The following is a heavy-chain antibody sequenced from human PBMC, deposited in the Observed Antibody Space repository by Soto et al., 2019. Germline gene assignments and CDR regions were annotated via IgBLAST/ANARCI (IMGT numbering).Heavy chain of an antibody. V-gene: IGHV4-30-4*01. J-gene: IGHJ4*02. CDR1: GGSISSDDYY. D-gene: IGHD3-22*01. CDR2: IHSSGNI. CDR3: DSDLDGLHDDSSGPFHRAG. Sequence: PSETLSLTCTVSGGSISSDDYYWSWIRQDPGRGLEWIGYIHSSGNIYYNPSLKSRATMSIDTAGNQFSLKVSSVTVADTAVYYCDSDLDGLHDDSSGPFHRAGWGQGTLVTVSS.